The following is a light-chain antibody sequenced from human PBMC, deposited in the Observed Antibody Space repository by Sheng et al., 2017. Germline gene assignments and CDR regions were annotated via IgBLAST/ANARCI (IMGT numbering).Light chain of an antibody. J-gene: IGLJ3*02. CDR3: AAWDDSLNAWV. CDR2: SSD. CDR1: AANIGSNP. Sequence: QSVLTQPPSASGAPGQRVTISCSGSAANIGSNPAIWYQQLPGTAPKVLIYSSDQRPSGVPARFSGSKTDTSASLAISGLQSADEADYYCAAWDDSLNAWVFGGGTKLSVL. V-gene: IGLV1-44*01.